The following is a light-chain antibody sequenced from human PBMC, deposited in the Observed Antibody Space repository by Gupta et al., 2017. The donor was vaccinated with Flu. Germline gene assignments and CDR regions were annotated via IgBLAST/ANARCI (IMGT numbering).Light chain of an antibody. CDR3: QQYYDTPLK. V-gene: IGKV4-1*01. CDR2: WAS. CDR1: YSVLYSDNKNY. J-gene: IGKJ4*02. Sequence: DIMVTQYPASMAVSLGGGATINCKSSYSVLYSDNKNYLAWYQQKPGQPPKLLIYWASSRESGVPDRFSGSGSGTDFILTISSVYAEDVAVYYCQQYYDTPLKFGGGTRVEIK.